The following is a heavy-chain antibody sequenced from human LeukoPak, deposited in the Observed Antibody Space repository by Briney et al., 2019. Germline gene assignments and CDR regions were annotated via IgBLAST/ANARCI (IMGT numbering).Heavy chain of an antibody. CDR1: GGTFSGYA. V-gene: IGHV1-69*01. D-gene: IGHD2-15*01. J-gene: IGHJ4*02. CDR3: ARDLYCSGGSCYVW. CDR2: IIPIFGTA. Sequence: SVKVSCKASGGTFSGYAISWVRQAPGQGLEWMGGIIPIFGTANYAQKFQGRVTITADESTSTAYMELSSLRSEDTAVYYCARDLYCSGGSCYVWRGQGTLVTVSS.